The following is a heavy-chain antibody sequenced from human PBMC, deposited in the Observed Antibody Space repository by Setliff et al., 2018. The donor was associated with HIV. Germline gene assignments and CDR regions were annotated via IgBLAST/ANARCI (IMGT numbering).Heavy chain of an antibody. CDR3: ARDDGCYNYAEAFDV. CDR1: GYMFIAYG. J-gene: IGHJ3*01. CDR2: IGHYNDRT. V-gene: IGHV1-18*01. Sequence: GASVKVSCKTSGYMFIAYGMSWVRRAPGQGLEWMGWIGHYNDRTEYAQEFQGRVSLTIDTSASTAYMELRNLRSDDTAVYYCARDDGCYNYAEAFDVWGQGTMVTVSS. D-gene: IGHD3-16*01.